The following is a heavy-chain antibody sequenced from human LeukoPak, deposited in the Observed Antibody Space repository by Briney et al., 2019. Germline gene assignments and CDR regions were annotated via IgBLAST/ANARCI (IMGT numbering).Heavy chain of an antibody. CDR1: GFTFSSYG. D-gene: IGHD6-19*01. V-gene: IGHV3-23*01. CDR2: ISGSGGGT. Sequence: GGSLRLSCAASGFTFSSYGMSWVRQAPGKGLEWVSAISGSGGGTYYADSVKGRFTISRDNSKNTLYLQMNSLRAEDTAVYYCAKSSGWSNYYFDYWGQGTLVTVSS. CDR3: AKSSGWSNYYFDY. J-gene: IGHJ4*02.